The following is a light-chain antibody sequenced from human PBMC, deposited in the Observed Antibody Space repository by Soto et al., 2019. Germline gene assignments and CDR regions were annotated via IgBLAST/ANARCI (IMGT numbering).Light chain of an antibody. J-gene: IGKJ3*01. CDR2: GAT. CDR1: QSVSSN. V-gene: IGKV3-15*01. CDR3: QQYNNWVT. Sequence: EIVMTQSPATLSVSPGERATLSCRASQSVSSNLAWHQQKPGQAPRLLIHGATTRATGIPARFSGSGSGTEFTLTISSLQSEDFAVYYCQQYNNWVTFGPGTKVDIK.